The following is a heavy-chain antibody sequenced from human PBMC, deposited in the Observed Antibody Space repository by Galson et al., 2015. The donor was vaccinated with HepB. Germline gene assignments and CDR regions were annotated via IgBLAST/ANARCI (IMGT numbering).Heavy chain of an antibody. D-gene: IGHD5-24*01. CDR2: ISYDGGQI. CDR1: GFTFSNFD. J-gene: IGHJ6*02. V-gene: IGHV3-30-3*01. Sequence: SLRLSCAASGFTFSNFDMHWVRQAPGKGLEWVAVISYDGGQIFSADSVKGRFTISRDNSKNTIYLQMNNLRTDDSAVYYCARDRPRDGYTRAYHYYDIMDVWGQGTTVTVSS. CDR3: ARDRPRDGYTRAYHYYDIMDV.